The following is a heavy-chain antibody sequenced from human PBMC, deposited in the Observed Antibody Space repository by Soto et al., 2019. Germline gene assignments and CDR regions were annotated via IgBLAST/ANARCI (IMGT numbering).Heavy chain of an antibody. CDR1: GYTFTSYA. Sequence: ASVKVSCKSSGYTFTSYAMHWVRQAPGQRLEWMGWIYAGNGNTKYSQKFQGRVTITSDTSASTAYMELSSLRSEDTAVYYCVRFPVYCSSTSFPLGYYGMDVWAQGTKVTVSS. D-gene: IGHD2-2*01. V-gene: IGHV1-3*01. CDR3: VRFPVYCSSTSFPLGYYGMDV. J-gene: IGHJ6*02. CDR2: IYAGNGNT.